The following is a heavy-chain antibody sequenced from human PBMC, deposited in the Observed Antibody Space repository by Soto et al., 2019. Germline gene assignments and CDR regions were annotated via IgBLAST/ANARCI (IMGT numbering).Heavy chain of an antibody. D-gene: IGHD2-2*01. V-gene: IGHV3-21*01. J-gene: IGHJ3*02. Sequence: GGALRLSYAASGITFGDYIMNWVHPAPGRGLEWVASISHSGTYIFYADSVKGRFTISRDNAKDSLYLQMNSLRVEDTAIYYCASPRDYCVSTTNCFIAFDIWGQGTRVTVSS. CDR3: ASPRDYCVSTTNCFIAFDI. CDR1: GITFGDYI. CDR2: ISHSGTYI.